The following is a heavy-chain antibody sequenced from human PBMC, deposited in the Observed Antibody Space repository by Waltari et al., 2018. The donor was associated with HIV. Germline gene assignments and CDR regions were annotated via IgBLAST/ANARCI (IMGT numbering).Heavy chain of an antibody. J-gene: IGHJ4*02. CDR1: GGSISSYY. CDR3: ARIRKNDFWSGYYYFDY. D-gene: IGHD3-3*01. Sequence: QVQLQESGPGLVKPSETLSLTCTVPGGSISSYYWSWIRQPPGKGLEWIGYIHYSGSTNYNPSLKSRVTILVDTSKNQLSLKVSSVTAADTAVYYCARIRKNDFWSGYYYFDYWGQGILVTVSS. CDR2: IHYSGST. V-gene: IGHV4-59*01.